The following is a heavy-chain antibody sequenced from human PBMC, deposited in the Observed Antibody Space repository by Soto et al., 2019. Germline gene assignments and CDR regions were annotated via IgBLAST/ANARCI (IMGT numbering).Heavy chain of an antibody. CDR3: ARENVLSYVDTAMVDYFDY. D-gene: IGHD5-18*01. CDR2: IRGYNGDT. Sequence: QVQLVQSGAEVKKPGASVKFSCKASGYTFNTYSIRWVRQAPGQGLEWMGWIRGYNGDTHYAQKFQGRVTMTTDTSTSTAYMELSSLSSDDTAMYYCARENVLSYVDTAMVDYFDYWGQGTLVTVSS. J-gene: IGHJ4*02. V-gene: IGHV1-18*01. CDR1: GYTFNTYS.